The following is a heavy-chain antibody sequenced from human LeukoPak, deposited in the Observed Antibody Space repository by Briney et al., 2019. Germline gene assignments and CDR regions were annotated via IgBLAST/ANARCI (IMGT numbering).Heavy chain of an antibody. V-gene: IGHV4-59*11. CDR2: ISYIGST. CDR1: ADSFSSHY. J-gene: IGHJ3*02. D-gene: IGHD4-17*01. CDR3: ARDLVTVTKGFDI. Sequence: SETLSLTCAVSADSFSSHYWTWIRQPPGQGLEWIGYISYIGSTNYNPSLKSRVTISIDTSKNQFSLKLSSVTAADTAVYYCARDLVTVTKGFDIWGQGTMVSVSS.